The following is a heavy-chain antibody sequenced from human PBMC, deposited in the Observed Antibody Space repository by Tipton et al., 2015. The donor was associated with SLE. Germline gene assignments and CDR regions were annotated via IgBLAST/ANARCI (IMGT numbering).Heavy chain of an antibody. V-gene: IGHV3-11*01. CDR2: MRTTNNLK. CDR3: ARSSGTDFDY. CDR1: GFTFSDYY. J-gene: IGHJ4*02. Sequence: SLRLSCAASGFTFSDYYMSWIRQAPGKGLEWISYMRTTNNLKYYADSVKGRFTLSGDNAQSSLYLHMSSLRAEDTAVYYCARSSGTDFDYWGQGTLVTVSS.